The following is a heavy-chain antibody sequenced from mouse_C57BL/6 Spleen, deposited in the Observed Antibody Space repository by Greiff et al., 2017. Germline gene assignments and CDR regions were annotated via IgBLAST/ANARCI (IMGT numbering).Heavy chain of an antibody. CDR1: GFSFTSYG. CDR3: ARIYDGSGFDD. Sequence: QVQLKESGPGLVQPSQSLSITCTVSGFSFTSYGVHWVRQSPGKGLAWLGVIWRGGSTDYNAAFISRLSISKDNSKSQVVVKMNSLQADDTAIYYCARIYDGSGFDDWGQGTTRTVAS. J-gene: IGHJ2*01. V-gene: IGHV2-2*01. CDR2: IWRGGST. D-gene: IGHD2-3*01.